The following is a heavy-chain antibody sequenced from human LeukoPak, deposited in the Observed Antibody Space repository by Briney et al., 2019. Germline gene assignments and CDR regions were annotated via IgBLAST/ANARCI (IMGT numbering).Heavy chain of an antibody. CDR2: IYYSGST. CDR1: GGSFSGYY. Sequence: SETLSLTCAVYGGSFSGYYWSWIRQHPGKGLEWIGYIYYSGSTYYNPSLKSRVTISVDTSKNQFSLKLSSVTAADTAVYYCARDGGGFDPWGQGTLVTVSS. CDR3: ARDGGGFDP. J-gene: IGHJ5*02. V-gene: IGHV4-31*11. D-gene: IGHD3-16*01.